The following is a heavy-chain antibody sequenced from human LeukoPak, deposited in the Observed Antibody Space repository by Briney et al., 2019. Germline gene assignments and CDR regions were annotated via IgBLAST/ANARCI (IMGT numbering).Heavy chain of an antibody. CDR1: GGSMSGHY. D-gene: IGHD3-16*01. Sequence: SETLSLTCTVSGGSMSGHYWIWIRQPAGKGLEWIGRIYTSGSTNYNPSLKSRVTMSVDTSKSQFSLKLSSVTAADTAVYYCARDLGRYYYYMDVWGKGTTVTISS. J-gene: IGHJ6*03. V-gene: IGHV4-4*07. CDR3: ARDLGRYYYYMDV. CDR2: IYTSGST.